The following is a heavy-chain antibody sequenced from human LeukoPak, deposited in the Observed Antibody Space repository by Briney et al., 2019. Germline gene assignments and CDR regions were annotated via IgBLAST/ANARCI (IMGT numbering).Heavy chain of an antibody. CDR1: GASISGSGYY. CDR3: AKSGGYGLIDY. D-gene: IGHD1-26*01. CDR2: IYSSGST. Sequence: SETLSLTCTVSGASISGSGYYWGWIRQPPGKGLEWIGNIYSSGSTYYNASLQSRVTISIDTSKNQFSLRLNSVTAADTAMYYWAKSGGYGLIDYWGQGTLVTVSS. V-gene: IGHV4-39*01. J-gene: IGHJ4*02.